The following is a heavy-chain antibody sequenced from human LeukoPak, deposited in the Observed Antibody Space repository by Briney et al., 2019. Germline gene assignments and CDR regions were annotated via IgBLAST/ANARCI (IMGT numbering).Heavy chain of an antibody. CDR1: GFTVSSNY. CDR3: ARDPGEYCSGGSCYSDTFDY. Sequence: GGSLRLSCAASGFTVSSNYMSWVRQAPGKGLEWVSVIYSGGSTYYADSVKGRFTISRDNAKNTLYLQMNSLRAEDTAVYYCARDPGEYCSGGSCYSDTFDYWGQGTLVTVSS. V-gene: IGHV3-53*01. CDR2: IYSGGST. D-gene: IGHD2-15*01. J-gene: IGHJ4*02.